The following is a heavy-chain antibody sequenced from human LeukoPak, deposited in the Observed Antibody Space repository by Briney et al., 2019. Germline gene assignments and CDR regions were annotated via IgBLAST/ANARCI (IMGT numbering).Heavy chain of an antibody. CDR1: GFTFTSHS. CDR2: INTRSDYI. V-gene: IGHV3-21*01. J-gene: IGHJ4*02. CDR3: ARGRGSMVVVETTDY. D-gene: IGHD3-22*01. Sequence: GGSLRLSCAASGFTFTSHSMYWVRQAPGKGLEWVSCINTRSDYIYYADSVRGRFTISRDNAKNSLFLQMNSLRAEDTALYYRARGRGSMVVVETTDYWGQGTLVTVSS.